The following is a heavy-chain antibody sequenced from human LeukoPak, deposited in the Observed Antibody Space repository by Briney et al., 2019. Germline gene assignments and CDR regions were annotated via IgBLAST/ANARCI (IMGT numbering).Heavy chain of an antibody. J-gene: IGHJ4*02. CDR1: GLTFRDYE. V-gene: IGHV3-48*03. CDR2: INSRRNTV. CDR3: AGVATYYFDD. Sequence: GWSLTLSCVASGLTFRDYEMNWIRQTPGKGLAGMSYINSRRNTVYYADSVKGRFTISRDNAKNSLFLQMNNLRVEDTGVYYCAGVATYYFDDWGQGILVTVSS. D-gene: IGHD1-26*01.